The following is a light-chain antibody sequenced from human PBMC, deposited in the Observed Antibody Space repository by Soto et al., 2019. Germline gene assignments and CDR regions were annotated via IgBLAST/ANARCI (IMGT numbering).Light chain of an antibody. CDR1: QGITNY. CDR2: AAS. V-gene: IGKV1-27*01. J-gene: IGKJ1*01. CDR3: QKYNGAPRA. Sequence: DIQMTQSPSSLSASVGDRVTISCRASQGITNYLAWYQQKPGKVPKLLVYAASTLQSGVPSRFSGSGSGTDFTLTISSLQPEDVATYYCQKYNGAPRAFGQGTKVEIK.